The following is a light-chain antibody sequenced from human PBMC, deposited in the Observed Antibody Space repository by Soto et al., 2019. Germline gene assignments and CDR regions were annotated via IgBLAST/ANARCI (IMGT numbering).Light chain of an antibody. CDR3: CSYAGGLTWV. Sequence: QSALTQPASVSGSPGQSITVSCTGGNSDVAGHNRISWYQQHPGRAPKRLIYNVNERPSGVSGRFSGSKAGNTASLTISGRQPEDEADYYCCSYAGGLTWVFGGGAKLTVL. CDR2: NVN. V-gene: IGLV2-23*02. J-gene: IGLJ3*02. CDR1: NSDVAGHNR.